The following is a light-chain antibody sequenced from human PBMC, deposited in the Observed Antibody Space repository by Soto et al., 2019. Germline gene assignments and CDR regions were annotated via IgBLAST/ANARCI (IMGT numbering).Light chain of an antibody. V-gene: IGKV1-5*03. J-gene: IGKJ1*01. CDR1: QSISIW. Sequence: DIQVTQSPSTLSASVGDRGTITCRASQSISIWLAWYQQKPGKAPKILIYKASSLESGVPSRFSGSGSGTEFTLTISSLHPDDFATYYCQQYISLPWTFGQRTKVDIK. CDR3: QQYISLPWT. CDR2: KAS.